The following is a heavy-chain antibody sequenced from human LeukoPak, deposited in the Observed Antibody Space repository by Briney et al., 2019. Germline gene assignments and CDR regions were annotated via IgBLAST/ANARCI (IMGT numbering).Heavy chain of an antibody. CDR1: GFTFSSYG. D-gene: IGHD4-17*01. CDR3: AKGRDYYGHYEPYWFDP. CDR2: IRYDGSNK. V-gene: IGHV3-30*02. Sequence: GGSLRLSCAASGFTFSSYGMHWVRQAPGKGLEWVAFIRYDGSNKYYADSVEGRFTISRDNSKNTLYLQMNSLRAEDTAVYYCAKGRDYYGHYEPYWFDPWGQGTLVTVSS. J-gene: IGHJ5*02.